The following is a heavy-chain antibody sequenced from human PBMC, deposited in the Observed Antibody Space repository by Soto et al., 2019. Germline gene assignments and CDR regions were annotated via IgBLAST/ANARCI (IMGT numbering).Heavy chain of an antibody. CDR3: AREGDGYNLGPSVDFDY. V-gene: IGHV1-46*01. Sequence: QVQLVQSGAEVKKPGASVKVSCNASGYTFTTYYMHWVRQAHGQGLEWMGVINPSGGSTSYAQKFQGRVTVTRDTSTSTLYMELSSLRSADTAVYYCAREGDGYNLGPSVDFDYWGQGTLVTVSS. D-gene: IGHD5-12*01. CDR2: INPSGGST. CDR1: GYTFTTYY. J-gene: IGHJ4*02.